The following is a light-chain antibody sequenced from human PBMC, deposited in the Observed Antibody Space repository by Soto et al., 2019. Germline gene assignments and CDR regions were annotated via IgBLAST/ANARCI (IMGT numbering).Light chain of an antibody. CDR1: QSVSSSY. V-gene: IGKV3-20*01. CDR3: QQYTSSLIT. CDR2: GAS. J-gene: IGKJ5*01. Sequence: EIVLTQSPGTLSLSPGERATRSRRASQSVSSSYLAWYQQKPGQAPRLLIYGASGRATGIPDRFSGSGSGTDFTLTISRLEPEDFAVYYCQQYTSSLITFGQGTRLEI.